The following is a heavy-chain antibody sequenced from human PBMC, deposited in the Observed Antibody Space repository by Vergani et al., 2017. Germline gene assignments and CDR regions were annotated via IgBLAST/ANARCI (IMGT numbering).Heavy chain of an antibody. Sequence: QVQLVQSGAEVKKPGSSVKVSCKASGGTFSSYTISWVRQAPGQGLEWMGRIIPILGIANYAQKFQGRVTITADKSTSTAYMELSSLRSEDTAVYYCASGYYDSSATDAIDIWGQGTTVTVSS. V-gene: IGHV1-69*02. J-gene: IGHJ3*02. CDR1: GGTFSSYT. CDR3: ASGYYDSSATDAIDI. D-gene: IGHD3-22*01. CDR2: IIPILGIA.